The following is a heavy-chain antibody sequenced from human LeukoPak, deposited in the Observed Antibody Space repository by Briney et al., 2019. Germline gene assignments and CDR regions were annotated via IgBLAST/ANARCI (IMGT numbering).Heavy chain of an antibody. Sequence: ASVKVSCKASGYTFTSYAMHWVRQAPGQRLEWMGWINAGYGNTKYSQKFQGRVTITRDTSASTAYMELSSLRSEDTAEYYCARDNPYVVRGVITYYYYGMDVWGKGTTVTVSS. J-gene: IGHJ6*04. CDR2: INAGYGNT. D-gene: IGHD3-10*01. V-gene: IGHV1-3*01. CDR3: ARDNPYVVRGVITYYYYGMDV. CDR1: GYTFTSYA.